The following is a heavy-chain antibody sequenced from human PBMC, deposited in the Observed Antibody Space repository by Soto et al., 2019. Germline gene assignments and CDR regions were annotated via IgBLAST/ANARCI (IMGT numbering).Heavy chain of an antibody. Sequence: SETLSLTCTVSGGSISSSSYYWGWIRQPPGKGLEWIGSIYYSGSTYYNPSLKSRVTISVDTSKNQFSLKLSSVTAADTAVYYCARQVARKYYDFWSGYYTGDFDYWGQGTLVTVSS. J-gene: IGHJ4*02. CDR2: IYYSGST. V-gene: IGHV4-39*01. CDR1: GGSISSSSYY. CDR3: ARQVARKYYDFWSGYYTGDFDY. D-gene: IGHD3-3*01.